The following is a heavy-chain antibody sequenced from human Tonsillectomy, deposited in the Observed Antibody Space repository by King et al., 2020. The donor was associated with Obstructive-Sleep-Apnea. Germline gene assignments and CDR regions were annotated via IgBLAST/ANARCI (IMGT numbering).Heavy chain of an antibody. CDR1: GDSVSSGNYH. D-gene: IGHD3-9*01. J-gene: IGHJ6*02. V-gene: IGHV4-61*01. CDR3: ARDYDIGWLAMDV. Sequence: HVPLQESGPGLVKPSETLSLTCTVSGDSVSSGNYHWRWIRQPPGKGPEWIGYTYYNGRTKYNPALKSRVTISVDMSKNQFSLKLSSMTAADTAVYYCARDYDIGWLAMDVWGQGTTVTVSS. CDR2: TYYNGRT.